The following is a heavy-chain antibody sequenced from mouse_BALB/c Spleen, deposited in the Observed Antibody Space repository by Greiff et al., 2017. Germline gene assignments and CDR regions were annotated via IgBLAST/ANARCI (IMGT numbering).Heavy chain of an antibody. CDR3: TRLYYYGSSYAMDY. Sequence: EVKVEESGGGLVQPGGSMKLSCVASGFTFSNYWMNWVRQSPEKGLEWVAEISLKSNNYATHYAESVKGRFTSSRDDSKSSVYLQMNNLRAEDTGIYYCTRLYYYGSSYAMDYWGQGTSVTVSS. J-gene: IGHJ4*01. CDR2: ISLKSNNYAT. CDR1: GFTFSNYW. V-gene: IGHV6-6*02. D-gene: IGHD1-1*01.